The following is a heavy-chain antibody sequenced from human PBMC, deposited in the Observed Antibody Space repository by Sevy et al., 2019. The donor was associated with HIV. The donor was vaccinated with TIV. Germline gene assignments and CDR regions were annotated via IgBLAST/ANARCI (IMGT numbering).Heavy chain of an antibody. Sequence: GGSLRLSCAASGFTFSNAWMYWVRQAPGKGLEWVGRIKSKTDGGTTDYAAPVEGRFTISSEDSKNTLYLQMNSLKTEDTAGYYCTTNGGGYNYGYSFDYWGQGTLVTVSS. CDR3: TTNGGGYNYGYSFDY. D-gene: IGHD5-18*01. CDR1: GFTFSNAW. J-gene: IGHJ4*02. V-gene: IGHV3-15*07. CDR2: IKSKTDGGTT.